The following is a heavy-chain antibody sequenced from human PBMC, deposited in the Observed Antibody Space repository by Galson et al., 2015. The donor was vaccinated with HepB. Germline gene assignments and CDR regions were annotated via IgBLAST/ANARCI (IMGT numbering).Heavy chain of an antibody. V-gene: IGHV3-33*06. Sequence: SLRLSCAASGFTFSSYGMHWVRQAPGKGLEWVAVIWYDGSNKYYADSVKGRFTISRDNSKNTLYLQMNSLRAEDTAVYYCVKDRERSSSWYGFLFDYWGQGTLVTVSS. D-gene: IGHD6-13*01. J-gene: IGHJ4*02. CDR3: VKDRERSSSWYGFLFDY. CDR2: IWYDGSNK. CDR1: GFTFSSYG.